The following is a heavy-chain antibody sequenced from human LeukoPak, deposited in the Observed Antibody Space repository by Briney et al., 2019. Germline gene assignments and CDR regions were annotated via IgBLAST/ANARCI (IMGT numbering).Heavy chain of an antibody. V-gene: IGHV4-59*01. CDR2: ISYSGST. J-gene: IGHJ5*02. CDR3: ARILRNSWFDP. CDR1: GDSISSYY. Sequence: SETLSLTCTVSGDSISSYYCSWIRQPPGKGLEWIGYISYSGSTNYNPSLKSRVTISVDTSKNQFSLKLSSVTAADTAVYYCARILRNSWFDPWGQGPLVTVSS. D-gene: IGHD3-9*01.